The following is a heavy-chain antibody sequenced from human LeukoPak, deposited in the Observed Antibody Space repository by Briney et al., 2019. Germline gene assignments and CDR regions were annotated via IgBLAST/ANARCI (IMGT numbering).Heavy chain of an antibody. CDR1: GLTSNSNT. CDR3: ARGDWGSALS. Sequence: GGSLRLSCAASGLTSNSNTFNWVRQAPGKGLEWVSSFGTFSGHTYSADSVRGRFTISRDDANNTLYLQMNSLRAEDSAVCYCARGDWGSALSWGHGTMVTVSS. D-gene: IGHD7-27*01. J-gene: IGHJ3*01. V-gene: IGHV3-21*01. CDR2: FGTFSGHT.